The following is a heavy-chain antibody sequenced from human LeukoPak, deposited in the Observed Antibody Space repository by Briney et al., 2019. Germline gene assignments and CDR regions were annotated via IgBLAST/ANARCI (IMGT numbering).Heavy chain of an antibody. CDR2: IWYDGSNK. V-gene: IGHV3-33*01. D-gene: IGHD2-2*01. CDR1: GFTFSNYG. J-gene: IGHJ4*02. Sequence: PGRSLRLSCAASGFTFSNYGMYWVRQAPGKGLERVAVIWYDGSNKYYADSVKGRFTISRDNSKNTLYLQMNSLRAEDTAVYYCATVRAAGRSSWYLDYWGQGTLVTVSS. CDR3: ATVRAAGRSSWYLDY.